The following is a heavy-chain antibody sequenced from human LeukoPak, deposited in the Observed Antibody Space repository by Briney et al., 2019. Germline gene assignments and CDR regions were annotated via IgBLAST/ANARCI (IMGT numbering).Heavy chain of an antibody. CDR1: GGTFSSYA. CDR3: ARGPLPYCSGGSCNYYYSMDV. V-gene: IGHV1-69*01. J-gene: IGHJ6*02. CDR2: IIPIFGTA. D-gene: IGHD2-15*01. Sequence: ASVKVSCKASGGTFSSYAISWVRQAPGQGLEWMGGIIPIFGTANYAQKFQGRVTITADESTSTAYMELSSLRSEDTAVYYCARGPLPYCSGGSCNYYYSMDVWGQGTTVTVSS.